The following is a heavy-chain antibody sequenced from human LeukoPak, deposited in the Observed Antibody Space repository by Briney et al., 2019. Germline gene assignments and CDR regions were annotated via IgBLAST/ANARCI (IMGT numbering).Heavy chain of an antibody. Sequence: PSETLSLTCTVSGGSISSSSYYWGWIRQPPGTGLEWIGSIYYSGSTNYNPSLKSRVTISVDTSKNQFSLKLSSVTAADTAVYYCALRGSYGGNPWGQGTLVTVSS. CDR2: IYYSGST. J-gene: IGHJ5*02. CDR3: ALRGSYGGNP. D-gene: IGHD5-18*01. CDR1: GGSISSSSYY. V-gene: IGHV4-39*07.